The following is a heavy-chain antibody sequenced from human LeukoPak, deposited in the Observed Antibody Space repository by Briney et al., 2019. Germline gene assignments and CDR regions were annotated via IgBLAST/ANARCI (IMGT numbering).Heavy chain of an antibody. CDR1: GFTFSSHC. CDR2: ISYDGSQK. CDR3: ATANSSSWHYFDD. V-gene: IGHV3-30*03. D-gene: IGHD6-13*01. J-gene: IGHJ4*02. Sequence: GGSLRLSCAASGFTFSSHCMNWARQAPGKGLEWLAVISYDGSQKYYADSVTGRFTISRDNSKNTVNLQMNSLRVEDTAVFYCATANSSSWHYFDDWGQGTLVTVSS.